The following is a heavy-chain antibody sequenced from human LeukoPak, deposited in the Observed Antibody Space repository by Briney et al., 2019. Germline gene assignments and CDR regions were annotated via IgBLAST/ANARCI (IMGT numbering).Heavy chain of an antibody. V-gene: IGHV4-34*01. D-gene: IGHD6-13*01. J-gene: IGHJ6*02. CDR1: GGSFSGYY. Sequence: SETLSLTCAVYGGSFSGYYWSWIRQPPGKGLEWIGEINHSGSTNYNPSLKSRVTISVDTSKNQFSLKRSSVTAADTAVYYCARDFRIAATYYYGMDVWGQGTTVTVSS. CDR2: INHSGST. CDR3: ARDFRIAATYYYGMDV.